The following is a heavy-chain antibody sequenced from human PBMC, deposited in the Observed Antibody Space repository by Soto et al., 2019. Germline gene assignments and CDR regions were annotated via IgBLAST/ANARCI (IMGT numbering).Heavy chain of an antibody. Sequence: HPGGSLRLSCAASGFTFSSYGMHWVRQAPGKGLEWVAVISYDGSNKYYADSVKGRFTISRDNSRNTLYLQMNSLRAEDTAVYYCAKDGESQEYSSGWSHFDYWGQGTLVTVSS. CDR3: AKDGESQEYSSGWSHFDY. CDR1: GFTFSSYG. V-gene: IGHV3-30*18. D-gene: IGHD6-19*01. J-gene: IGHJ4*02. CDR2: ISYDGSNK.